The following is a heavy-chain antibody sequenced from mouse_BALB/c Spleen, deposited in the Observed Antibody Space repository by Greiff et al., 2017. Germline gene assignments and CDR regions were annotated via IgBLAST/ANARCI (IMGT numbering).Heavy chain of an antibody. CDR3: ARDGYGSSLYAMDY. Sequence: QVQLKQSGAELVRPGSSVKISCKASGYAFSSYWMNWVKQRPGQGLEWIGQIYPGDGDTNYNGKFKGKATLTADKSSSTAYMQLSSLTSEDSAVYFCARDGYGSSLYAMDYWGQGTSVTVSS. CDR1: GYAFSSYW. D-gene: IGHD1-1*01. CDR2: IYPGDGDT. J-gene: IGHJ4*01. V-gene: IGHV1-80*01.